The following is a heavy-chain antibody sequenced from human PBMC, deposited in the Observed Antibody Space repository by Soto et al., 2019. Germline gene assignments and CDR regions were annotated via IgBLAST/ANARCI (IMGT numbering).Heavy chain of an antibody. CDR2: IGPESGAT. D-gene: IGHD1-26*01. CDR3: GRGRSGQIVVFY. V-gene: IGHV1-2*02. CDR1: GYTFTGHY. J-gene: IGHJ4*02. Sequence: ASVKVSCKASGYTFTGHYIHWVRQAPEQGPEWMGEIGPESGATRYAQRFQGRFTMTRDMSITTVYMELNNLSPDDTAVYYCGRGRSGQIVVFYWGQGTPVTVSS.